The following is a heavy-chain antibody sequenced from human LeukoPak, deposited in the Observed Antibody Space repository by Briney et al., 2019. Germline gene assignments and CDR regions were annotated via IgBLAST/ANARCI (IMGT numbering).Heavy chain of an antibody. Sequence: GGSLRLSCEASGFTFGNYAMSWVRQAPGKGLEWVSAISGSGDSTYYGDSVKGRFTISRGNSKNTLYLQMNSLRAEDTAVYYCAKTRPLDSSSWSHGDYWGQGTLVTVSS. J-gene: IGHJ4*02. CDR2: ISGSGDST. V-gene: IGHV3-23*01. CDR3: AKTRPLDSSSWSHGDY. CDR1: GFTFGNYA. D-gene: IGHD6-13*01.